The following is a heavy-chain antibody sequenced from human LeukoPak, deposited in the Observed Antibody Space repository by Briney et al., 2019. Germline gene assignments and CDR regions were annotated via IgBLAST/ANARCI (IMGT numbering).Heavy chain of an antibody. D-gene: IGHD3-16*02. Sequence: GGSLRLSCAASGFTFSSYAMSWVREAPGKGLEWVSAISGSGGSTYYADSVKGRFTISRDNSKNTLYLQMNSLRAEDTAVYYCAKRDYDILTGYYVWGSYRYTYYFDYWGQGTLVTVSS. CDR3: AKRDYDILTGYYVWGSYRYTYYFDY. V-gene: IGHV3-23*01. CDR2: ISGSGGST. CDR1: GFTFSSYA. J-gene: IGHJ4*02.